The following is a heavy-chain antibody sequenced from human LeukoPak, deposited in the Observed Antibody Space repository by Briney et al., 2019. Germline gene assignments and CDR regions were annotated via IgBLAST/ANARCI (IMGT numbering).Heavy chain of an antibody. J-gene: IGHJ5*02. CDR3: ARGGFDYYGSGSYRGWFDP. CDR1: GYTFTSYG. CDR2: ISAYNGNT. D-gene: IGHD3-10*01. V-gene: IGHV1-18*01. Sequence: GASVKVSCKASGYTFTSYGISWVRQAPGQGLEWMGWISAYNGNTNYAQKLQGRVTMTTDTSTSTAYMELRSLRSDDTAVYYCARGGFDYYGSGSYRGWFDPWGQGTLVTVSS.